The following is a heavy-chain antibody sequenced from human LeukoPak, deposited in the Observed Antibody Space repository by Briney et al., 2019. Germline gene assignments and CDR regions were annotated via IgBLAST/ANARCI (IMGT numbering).Heavy chain of an antibody. Sequence: GGSLRLSCEGSGFIFSNYWMSWVRQAPGKGLEWVANIQQHGSETYYGDSVKGRFTISRDNAKNSLYLQMSSLRAEDTAVYYCARRYYGSATYRLPYDYWGQEPWSPSPQ. CDR3: ARRYYGSATYRLPYDY. V-gene: IGHV3-7*01. D-gene: IGHD3-22*01. CDR2: IQQHGSET. CDR1: GFIFSNYW. J-gene: IGHJ4*01.